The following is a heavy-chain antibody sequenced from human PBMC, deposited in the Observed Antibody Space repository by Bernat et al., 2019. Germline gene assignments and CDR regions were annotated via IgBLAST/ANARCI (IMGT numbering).Heavy chain of an antibody. CDR3: ARDYYDFWSGYPTKFDY. CDR1: GFTFSSYA. D-gene: IGHD3-3*01. Sequence: QVQLVESGGGVVQPGRSLRLSCAASGFTFSSYAMHWVRQAPGKGLEWVAVISYDGSNKYYADSVKGRFTISRDNSKNTLYLQMNSLRAEDTAVYYCARDYYDFWSGYPTKFDYWGQGTLVTVSS. J-gene: IGHJ4*02. V-gene: IGHV3-30-3*01. CDR2: ISYDGSNK.